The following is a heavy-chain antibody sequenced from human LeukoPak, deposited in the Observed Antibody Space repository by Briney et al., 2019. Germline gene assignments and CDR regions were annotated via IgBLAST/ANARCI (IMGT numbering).Heavy chain of an antibody. D-gene: IGHD3-22*01. CDR2: INHSGST. CDR1: GGSFSGYY. CDR3: ASPPTPYYYDSSGYYLRH. Sequence: PSETLSLTCAVYGGSFSGYYWSWIRQPPGKGLEWIGEINHSGSTNYNPSLKSRVTISVDTSKNQFSLKLSSVTAADTAVYYCASPPTPYYYDSSGYYLRHWGQGTLVTVSS. J-gene: IGHJ4*02. V-gene: IGHV4-34*01.